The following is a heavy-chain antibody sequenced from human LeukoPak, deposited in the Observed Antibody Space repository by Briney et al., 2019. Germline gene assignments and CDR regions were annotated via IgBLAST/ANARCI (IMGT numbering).Heavy chain of an antibody. CDR1: GFTFSNAW. V-gene: IGHV3-15*01. D-gene: IGHD3-9*01. J-gene: IGHJ4*02. CDR2: IKSKTDGGTT. Sequence: GGSLRLSCAASGFTFSNAWMSWVRQAPGKGLEWVGRIKSKTDGGTTDYAAPVKGRFTISRDDSKNTLYLQMNSLKTEDTAVYYXTTXFFDWLSLIDYWGQGTLVTVSS. CDR3: TTXFFDWLSLIDY.